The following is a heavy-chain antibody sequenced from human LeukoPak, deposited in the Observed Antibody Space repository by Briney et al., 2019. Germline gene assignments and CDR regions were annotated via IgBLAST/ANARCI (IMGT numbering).Heavy chain of an antibody. CDR2: ISAYNGNT. V-gene: IGHV1-18*01. D-gene: IGHD3-3*01. CDR3: ARGNKRRFLEWLPVDY. J-gene: IGHJ4*02. Sequence: ASVKVSCKASGYTFTSYGISWVRQAPGQGLEWMGWISAYNGNTNYARKLQGRVTMTTDTSTSTAYMELRSLRSDDTAVYYCARGNKRRFLEWLPVDYWGQGTLVTVSS. CDR1: GYTFTSYG.